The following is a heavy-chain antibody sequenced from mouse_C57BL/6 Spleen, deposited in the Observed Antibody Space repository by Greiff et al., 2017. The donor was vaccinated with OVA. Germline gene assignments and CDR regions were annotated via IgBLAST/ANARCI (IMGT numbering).Heavy chain of an antibody. CDR1: GYPFTSYW. CDR2: IDPSDSET. CDR3: ARAGRRSHYAMDY. Sequence: QVQLQQPGAELVRPGSSVKLSCKASGYPFTSYWMHWVKPRPIPGLAWIGNIDPSDSETHYNQKFKDKATLTVDKSSSTAYRQRSSLTSEDSAVYYCARAGRRSHYAMDYWGQGTSVTGSA. V-gene: IGHV1-52*01. J-gene: IGHJ4*01.